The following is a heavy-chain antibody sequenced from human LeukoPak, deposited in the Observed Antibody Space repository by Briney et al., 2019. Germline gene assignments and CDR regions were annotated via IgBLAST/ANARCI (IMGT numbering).Heavy chain of an antibody. V-gene: IGHV1-46*01. D-gene: IGHD3-10*01. Sequence: ASVKVSCKASGYTFTSYYMHWVRQAPGQGLEWMGIINPSGGSTSYAQKFQGRVTMTRDMSTSTVYMELSSLRSEDTAVYYCARRNAEYYYGSGSYYKGYYYYYMDVWGKGTTVTVPS. CDR1: GYTFTSYY. CDR2: INPSGGST. J-gene: IGHJ6*03. CDR3: ARRNAEYYYGSGSYYKGYYYYYMDV.